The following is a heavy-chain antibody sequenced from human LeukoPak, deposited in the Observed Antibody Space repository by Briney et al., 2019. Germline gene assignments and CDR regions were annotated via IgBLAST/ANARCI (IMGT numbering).Heavy chain of an antibody. J-gene: IGHJ4*02. CDR2: ISGSGGST. CDR3: AKGGNSGRYYFDY. CDR1: GFTFSSYA. D-gene: IGHD6-19*01. Sequence: GGSLRLSCAASGFTFSSYAMSWVRQAPGKGLEWVSAISGSGGSTYYADSVKGRFTISRDNSKNTLYLQMSSLRAEDTAVYYCAKGGNSGRYYFDYWGQGTLVTVSS. V-gene: IGHV3-23*01.